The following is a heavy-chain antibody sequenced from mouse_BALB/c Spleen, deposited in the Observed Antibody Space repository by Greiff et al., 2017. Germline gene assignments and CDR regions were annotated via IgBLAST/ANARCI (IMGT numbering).Heavy chain of an antibody. D-gene: IGHD2-4*01. CDR3: ARHGDYDVSHYYAMDY. Sequence: EVQLVESGGDLVKPGGSLKLSCAASGFTFSSYGMSWVRQTPDKRLEWVATISSGGSYTYYPDSVKGRFTISRDNAKNTLYLQMSSLKSEDTAMYYCARHGDYDVSHYYAMDYWGQGTSVTVSS. CDR2: ISSGGSYT. J-gene: IGHJ4*01. CDR1: GFTFSSYG. V-gene: IGHV5-6*01.